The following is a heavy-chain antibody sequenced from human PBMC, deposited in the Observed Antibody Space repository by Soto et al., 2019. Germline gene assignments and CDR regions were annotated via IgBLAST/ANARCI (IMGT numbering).Heavy chain of an antibody. CDR3: TTLLRLALVVGMDV. Sequence: GGSLRLSCAASGFTFSNAWMSWVRQAPGKGLEWVGRIKSKTDGGTTDYAAPAKGRFTISRDDSKNTLYLQMNSLKTEDTAVYYCTTLLRLALVVGMDVWGQGTTVNVSS. J-gene: IGHJ6*02. V-gene: IGHV3-15*01. D-gene: IGHD2-15*01. CDR1: GFTFSNAW. CDR2: IKSKTDGGTT.